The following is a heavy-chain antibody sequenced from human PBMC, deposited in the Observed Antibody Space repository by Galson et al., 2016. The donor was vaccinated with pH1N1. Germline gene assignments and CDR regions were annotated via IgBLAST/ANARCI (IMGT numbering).Heavy chain of an antibody. V-gene: IGHV6-1*01. D-gene: IGHD3-3*01. CDR3: AREVIDYDFWSGYQAHAAFDI. Sequence: CAISGDSVSSNSATWNWIRQSPSRGLEWLGRTYYRSKWDNDYAESVKRRVILSPDTSKNQLSLQLYSVTPAATAVYYCAREVIDYDFWSGYQAHAAFDIWGQGTMVIVSS. CDR2: TYYRSKWDN. CDR1: GDSVSSNSAT. J-gene: IGHJ3*02.